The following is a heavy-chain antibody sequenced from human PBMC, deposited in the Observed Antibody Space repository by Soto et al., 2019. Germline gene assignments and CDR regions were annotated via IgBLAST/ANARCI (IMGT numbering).Heavy chain of an antibody. V-gene: IGHV4-31*03. D-gene: IGHD3-9*01. CDR1: GGSLSSSSDY. J-gene: IGHJ6*02. Sequence: SETLSLTCTVSGGSLSSSSDYWGWIRQHPGKGLEWIGYIYYSGSTYYNPSLKSRVTISVDTSKDQFSLKLSSVTAADTAVYYCARANYDILTGLFYGMDVWGQGTTVTFSS. CDR3: ARANYDILTGLFYGMDV. CDR2: IYYSGST.